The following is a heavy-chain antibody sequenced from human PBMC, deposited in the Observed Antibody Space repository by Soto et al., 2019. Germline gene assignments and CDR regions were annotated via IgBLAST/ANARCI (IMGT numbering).Heavy chain of an antibody. CDR1: GFTFDDYA. J-gene: IGHJ4*02. Sequence: SCAASGFTFDDYAMHWVRQAPGKGLEWVSGISWNSGSIGYADSVKGRFTISRDNAKNSLYLQMNSLRAEGTAVYYCPRGILTGYYKRVYSFDYWGQGTLVTVSS. D-gene: IGHD3-9*01. CDR2: ISWNSGSI. V-gene: IGHV3-9*01. CDR3: PRGILTGYYKRVYSFDY.